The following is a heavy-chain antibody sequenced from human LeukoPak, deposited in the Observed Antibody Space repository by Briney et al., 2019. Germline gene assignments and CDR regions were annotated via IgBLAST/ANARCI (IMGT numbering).Heavy chain of an antibody. V-gene: IGHV3-48*03. D-gene: IGHD3-22*01. J-gene: IGHJ4*02. CDR3: ARKFYYGDSAYAFDY. Sequence: PGGSLRLSCAISGFTSTNLEMSWVRQAPGKGLEWISYISSSGNFIFYADSVKGRFTISRDNAKKSLYLQMNSLRAEDTAVYYCARKFYYGDSAYAFDYWGQGTLVTVSS. CDR2: ISSSGNFI. CDR1: GFTSTNLE.